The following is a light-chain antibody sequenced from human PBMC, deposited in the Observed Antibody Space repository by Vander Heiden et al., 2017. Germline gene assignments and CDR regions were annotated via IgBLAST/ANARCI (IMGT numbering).Light chain of an antibody. Sequence: EIVLTQSPATLSLSPGERATLSCRASQSVSIYLAWYQQKPGQAPRLLIYDASNRATGIPARFSGSGSGTDFTLTISSLEPEDFAVYYCQRRSNWPPGATFGGGTKVEIK. CDR2: DAS. V-gene: IGKV3-11*01. J-gene: IGKJ4*01. CDR1: QSVSIY. CDR3: QRRSNWPPGAT.